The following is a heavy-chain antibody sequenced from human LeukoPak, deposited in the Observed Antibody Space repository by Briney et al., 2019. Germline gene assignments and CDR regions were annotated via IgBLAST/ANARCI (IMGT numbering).Heavy chain of an antibody. V-gene: IGHV3-30*02. CDR3: AKDTRTYYYDSSGYY. J-gene: IGHJ4*02. CDR2: IRYDGSNK. Sequence: GGSLRLSCAASGFTFSSYGMHWVRQAPGKGLEWVAFIRYDGSNKYYADSVKGRFTISRDNSKNTLSLQMNSLRAEDTAVYYCAKDTRTYYYDSSGYYWGQGTLVTVSS. CDR1: GFTFSSYG. D-gene: IGHD3-22*01.